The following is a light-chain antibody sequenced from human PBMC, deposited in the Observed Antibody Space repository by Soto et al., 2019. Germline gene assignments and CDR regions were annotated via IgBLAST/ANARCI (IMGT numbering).Light chain of an antibody. CDR1: QSINNN. Sequence: AMTQSQATLAASPCERTTIFCRASQSINNNLAWYQRTPGKAPRLLIYGASTRATGIPDRFSGSGSGTEFTLTISSLQSEDFAAYFCQQYDNWPLTFGGGT. CDR3: QQYDNWPLT. V-gene: IGKV3-15*01. J-gene: IGKJ4*01. CDR2: GAS.